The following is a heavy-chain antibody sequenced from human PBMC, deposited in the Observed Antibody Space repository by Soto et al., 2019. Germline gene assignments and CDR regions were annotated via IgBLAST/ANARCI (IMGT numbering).Heavy chain of an antibody. D-gene: IGHD2-2*01. V-gene: IGHV3-23*05. CDR3: AKDTYSRSWYF. J-gene: IGHJ4*02. CDR1: AFTFTKYL. CDR2: IDKRGGDT. Sequence: EVRLLESGGDLVQPGGALRLSCAASAFTFTKYLMTWVRQAPGRGLEWVSAIDKRGGDTYYADSVKGRFTISRDNSKNTLYLQMNGLRAEDTALYYCAKDTYSRSWYFWGQGTLVTVSS.